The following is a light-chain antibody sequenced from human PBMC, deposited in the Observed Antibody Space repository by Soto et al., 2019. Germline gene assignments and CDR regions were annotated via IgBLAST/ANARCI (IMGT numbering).Light chain of an antibody. V-gene: IGKV1-5*03. J-gene: IGKJ1*01. CDR2: KAS. CDR3: QQYYSCSWT. Sequence: DIPMSQSPSTLSTSVGDRVTITCRASLIIHSWVAWYQQKPGEAPKLLIYKASSLESGIPSRFSGSGSGTEFTLTISSLQPDDFATNSCQQYYSCSWTVGQGTKVDI. CDR1: LIIHSW.